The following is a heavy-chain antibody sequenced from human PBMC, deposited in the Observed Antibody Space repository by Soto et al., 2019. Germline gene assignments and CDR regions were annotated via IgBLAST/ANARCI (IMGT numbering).Heavy chain of an antibody. CDR3: ARIQEADSSSLDAFDI. V-gene: IGHV2-26*01. Sequence: GSGPTLVNPTETLTLTCTVSGFPLSNARMGVSWIRQPPGKALEWLAHIFSNDEKSYSTSLKSRLTISKDTSKSQVVLTMTNMDPVDTDTYYCARIQEADSSSLDAFDIWGQGTMVTVSS. CDR1: GFPLSNARMG. D-gene: IGHD6-13*01. CDR2: IFSNDEK. J-gene: IGHJ3*02.